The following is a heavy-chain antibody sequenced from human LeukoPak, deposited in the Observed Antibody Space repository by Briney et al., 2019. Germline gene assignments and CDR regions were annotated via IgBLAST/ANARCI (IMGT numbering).Heavy chain of an antibody. CDR1: GGSISRYH. V-gene: IGHV4-4*07. Sequence: KTSETLSLTCTVSGGSISRYHWSWIRHPTGKALEWIRRIYTSGSTYYNPALKSRVTMSVDTSKNQFSLKLSSVTAADTAVYYCARDGGSGSYYYYMDVWGKGTTVTISS. CDR2: IYTSGST. D-gene: IGHD3-10*01. J-gene: IGHJ6*03. CDR3: ARDGGSGSYYYYMDV.